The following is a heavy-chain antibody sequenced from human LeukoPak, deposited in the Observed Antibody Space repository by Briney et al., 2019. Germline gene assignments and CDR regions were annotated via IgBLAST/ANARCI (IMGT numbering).Heavy chain of an antibody. Sequence: SETLSLTCAVYGGSFSGYYWSWIRQPPGKGLEGIGEINHSGSTDYNPSLTSRVTISVDTSKNQFSLKLSSVTAADTAVYYCARSWGAMVTIRWAYFDYWGQGTLVTVSS. CDR2: INHSGST. J-gene: IGHJ4*02. CDR1: GGSFSGYY. D-gene: IGHD5-18*01. V-gene: IGHV4-34*01. CDR3: ARSWGAMVTIRWAYFDY.